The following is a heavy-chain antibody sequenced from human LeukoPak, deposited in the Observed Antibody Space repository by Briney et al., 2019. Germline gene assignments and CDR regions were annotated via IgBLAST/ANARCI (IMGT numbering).Heavy chain of an antibody. V-gene: IGHV3-23*01. D-gene: IGHD6-19*01. CDR3: AKDLWGSGWSGAFDY. CDR1: GFTFSSYA. CDR2: ISGSGGST. J-gene: IGHJ4*02. Sequence: GGSLRLSCAASGFTFSSYAMSWVRQAPGKGLEWVSAISGSGGSTYYADSVKGRFTISRDNSKNTLYLQMNSLRAEDTAVYYCAKDLWGSGWSGAFDYWGQGTLVTVSS.